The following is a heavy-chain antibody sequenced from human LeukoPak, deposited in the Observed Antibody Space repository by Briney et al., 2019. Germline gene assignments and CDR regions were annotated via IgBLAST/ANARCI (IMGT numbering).Heavy chain of an antibody. CDR1: GFTFSSYS. V-gene: IGHV3-21*01. CDR3: ARDGLYGSGSYYFDY. CDR2: ISSSSSYI. J-gene: IGHJ4*02. D-gene: IGHD3-10*01. Sequence: GGSLRLSCATSGFTFSSYSMNWVRQAPGKGLEWVSSISSSSSYIYYADSVKGRFTISRDNAKNSLYLQMNSLRAEDTAVYYCARDGLYGSGSYYFDYWGQGTLVTVSS.